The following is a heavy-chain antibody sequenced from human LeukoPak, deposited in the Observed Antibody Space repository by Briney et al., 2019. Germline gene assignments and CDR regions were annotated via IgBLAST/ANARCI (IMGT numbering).Heavy chain of an antibody. Sequence: GASVKVSCKVSGYTLTELSMHWVRQAPGKGLEWMGGFDPEDGETIYAQKFQGRVTMTEDTSTDTAYMELSSLRSEDAAVYYCAIPSGSLLPLDYWGQGTLVTVSS. D-gene: IGHD1-26*01. V-gene: IGHV1-24*01. CDR1: GYTLTELS. J-gene: IGHJ4*02. CDR3: AIPSGSLLPLDY. CDR2: FDPEDGET.